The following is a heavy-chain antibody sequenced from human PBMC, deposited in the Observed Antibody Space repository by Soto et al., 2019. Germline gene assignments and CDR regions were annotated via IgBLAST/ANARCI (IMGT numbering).Heavy chain of an antibody. J-gene: IGHJ4*02. D-gene: IGHD3-9*01. CDR1: GVIFSTYD. CDR3: QKTAYDILTGYRRRTPGFHFDS. V-gene: IGHV3-23*01. CDR2: ISDTGGST. Sequence: PGGSLRLECAASGVIFSTYDLNWVRQAPGEGLEWVSSISDTGGSTNYADSVKGRFTISRDNSKNTLYLRMNSLRAEDTAVYYWQKTAYDILTGYRRRTPGFHFDSWGQGTRVTVSS.